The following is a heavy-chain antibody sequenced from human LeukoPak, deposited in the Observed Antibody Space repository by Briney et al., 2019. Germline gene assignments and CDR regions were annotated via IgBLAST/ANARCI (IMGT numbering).Heavy chain of an antibody. Sequence: GGSLRLSCVASGFTFKSYGMTWVRQVPGKGLEWLSSITGAGTSTKYADSVNGRFTISRDNSKNTLSLQMTGLRAEDTAVYYCVRKAAVAMDLDYWGQGTLVTVSS. D-gene: IGHD5-18*01. CDR1: GFTFKSYG. CDR2: ITGAGTST. CDR3: VRKAAVAMDLDY. V-gene: IGHV3-23*01. J-gene: IGHJ4*02.